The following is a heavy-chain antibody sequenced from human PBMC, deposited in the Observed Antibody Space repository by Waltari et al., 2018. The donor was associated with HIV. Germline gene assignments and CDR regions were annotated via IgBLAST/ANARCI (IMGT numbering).Heavy chain of an antibody. CDR3: ARDPEWLVEGGDY. D-gene: IGHD6-19*01. J-gene: IGHJ4*02. CDR1: GFRFRSYS. V-gene: IGHV3-48*02. Sequence: EVQLVESGGGLVQPGGSLRLSGAASGFRFRSYSVNWVGQAQGKGLEWVSYISRSGNTKYYADSVKGRFTIFRDNAKNSLYLQMNSLRDEDTAVYYCARDPEWLVEGGDYWGQGTLVTVSS. CDR2: ISRSGNTK.